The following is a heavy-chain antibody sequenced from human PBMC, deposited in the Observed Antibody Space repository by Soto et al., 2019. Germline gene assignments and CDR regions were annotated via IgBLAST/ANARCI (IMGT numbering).Heavy chain of an antibody. CDR2: IYYSGST. CDR3: ARDFLQQLANDYYYYYGMDV. D-gene: IGHD6-13*01. V-gene: IGHV4-31*03. J-gene: IGHJ6*02. CDR1: GGSISSGGYY. Sequence: CTVSGGSISSGGYYWSWIRQHPGKGLEWIGYIYYSGSTYYNPSLKSRVTISVDTSKNQFSLKLSSVTAADTAVYYCARDFLQQLANDYYYYYGMDVWGQGTTVTVSS.